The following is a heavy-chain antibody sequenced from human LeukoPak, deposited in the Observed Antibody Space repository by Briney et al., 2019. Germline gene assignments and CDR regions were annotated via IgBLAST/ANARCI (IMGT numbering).Heavy chain of an antibody. Sequence: PGRSLRLSCAASGFTFSNYGMHWVRQAPGKGLEWVAVIWYDGSNKYYADSVKGRFTISRDNSKNTLYLQMNSLGAEDPAVYYCARDLQWLVIGDYFDYWGQGTLVTVSS. V-gene: IGHV3-33*01. CDR2: IWYDGSNK. J-gene: IGHJ4*02. D-gene: IGHD6-19*01. CDR3: ARDLQWLVIGDYFDY. CDR1: GFTFSNYG.